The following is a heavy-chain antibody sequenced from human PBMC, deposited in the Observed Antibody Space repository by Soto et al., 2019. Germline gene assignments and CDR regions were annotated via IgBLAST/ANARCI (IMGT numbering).Heavy chain of an antibody. Sequence: SETLSLTCTVSGGSISSYYWSWIRQPPGKGLEWIGYIYYSGSTNYNPSLKSRVTISVDTSKNQFSLKPSSVTAADTAVYYCARLSFLNYYGMDVWGQGTTVTVSS. CDR3: ARLSFLNYYGMDV. CDR1: GGSISSYY. J-gene: IGHJ6*02. V-gene: IGHV4-59*01. CDR2: IYYSGST. D-gene: IGHD3-16*02.